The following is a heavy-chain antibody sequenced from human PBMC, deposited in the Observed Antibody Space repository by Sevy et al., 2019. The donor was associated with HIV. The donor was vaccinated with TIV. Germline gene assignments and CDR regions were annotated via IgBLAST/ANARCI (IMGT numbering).Heavy chain of an antibody. CDR1: GFTFSSYG. D-gene: IGHD2-15*01. V-gene: IGHV3-33*01. CDR3: ARAQVVGYCSGGSCYHHPPDY. Sequence: GGSMRLSCAASGFTFSSYGMHWVRQAPGKGLEWVAVIWYDGSNKYYADSVKGRFTISRDNSKNTLYLQMNSLRAEDTAVYYCARAQVVGYCSGGSCYHHPPDYWGQGTLVTVSS. CDR2: IWYDGSNK. J-gene: IGHJ4*02.